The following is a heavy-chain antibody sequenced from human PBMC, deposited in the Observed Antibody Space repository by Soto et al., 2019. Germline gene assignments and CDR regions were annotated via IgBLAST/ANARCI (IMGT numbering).Heavy chain of an antibody. D-gene: IGHD3-22*01. CDR1: GYSFTSYW. CDR2: IDPSDSYT. CDR3: ARHFTVNYYDSSGYIYYYYYGMDV. V-gene: IGHV5-10-1*01. Sequence: ESLKISFTGSGYSFTSYWISWVRQMPGKGLEWMGRIDPSDSYTNYSPSFQGHVTISADKSISTAYLQWSSLKASDTAMYYCARHFTVNYYDSSGYIYYYYYGMDVWGQGTTVTVSS. J-gene: IGHJ6*02.